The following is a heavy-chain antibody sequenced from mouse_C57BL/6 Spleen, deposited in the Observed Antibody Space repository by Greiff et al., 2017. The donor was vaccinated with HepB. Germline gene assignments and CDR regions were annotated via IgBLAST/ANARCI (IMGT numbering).Heavy chain of an antibody. V-gene: IGHV14-4*01. CDR3: TKNYYGSSHPWFAY. Sequence: VQLKESGAELVRPGASVKLSCTASGFNIKDDYMHWVKQRPEQGLEWIGWIDPENGDTEYASKFQGKATITADTSSNTAYLQLSSLTSEDTAVYYCTKNYYGSSHPWFAYWGQGTLVTVSA. D-gene: IGHD1-1*01. CDR1: GFNIKDDY. CDR2: IDPENGDT. J-gene: IGHJ3*01.